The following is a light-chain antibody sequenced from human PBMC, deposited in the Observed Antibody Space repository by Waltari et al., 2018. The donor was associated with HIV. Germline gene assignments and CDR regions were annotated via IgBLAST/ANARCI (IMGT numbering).Light chain of an antibody. V-gene: IGKV4-1*01. CDR1: QSVLSSSKNKNC. CDR3: QQYYLTPLT. Sequence: DIVMTQSPDSLAVSLGERATINCKSSQSVLSSSKNKNCLAWYQQKPGQPPKLLIYWTSTRESGVPERFSGSGSGTDFTLTISSLQAEDVAVYYCQQYYLTPLTFGGGTKVVIK. CDR2: WTS. J-gene: IGKJ4*01.